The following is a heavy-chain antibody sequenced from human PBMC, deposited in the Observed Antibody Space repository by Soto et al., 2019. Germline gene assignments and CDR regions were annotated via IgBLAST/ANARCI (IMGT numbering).Heavy chain of an antibody. CDR2: ISAYNGNT. J-gene: IGHJ6*02. Sequence: QVQLVQSGAEVKKPGASVKVSCKASGYTFTSYGISWVRQAPGQGLEWMGWISAYNGNTNYAQKLQGRVTMTKDTSTRAAYMELRSLRSDDTAVYYCARCSDVFRWFGEPGNYYGMDVWGQGTTVTVSS. CDR1: GYTFTSYG. D-gene: IGHD3-10*01. V-gene: IGHV1-18*01. CDR3: ARCSDVFRWFGEPGNYYGMDV.